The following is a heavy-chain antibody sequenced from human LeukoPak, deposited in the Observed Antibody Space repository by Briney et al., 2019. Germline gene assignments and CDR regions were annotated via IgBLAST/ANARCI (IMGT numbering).Heavy chain of an antibody. Sequence: GASVKVSCKASGYTFTSYDINWVRQATGQGLEWMGWMNPNSGNTGYAQKFQGRVTMTRNTSIGTAYMELSSLRSEDTAVYYCARGRGSGSYSLYYYYYMDVWGKGTTVTISS. CDR3: ARGRGSGSYSLYYYYYMDV. V-gene: IGHV1-8*01. J-gene: IGHJ6*03. CDR1: GYTFTSYD. D-gene: IGHD3-10*01. CDR2: MNPNSGNT.